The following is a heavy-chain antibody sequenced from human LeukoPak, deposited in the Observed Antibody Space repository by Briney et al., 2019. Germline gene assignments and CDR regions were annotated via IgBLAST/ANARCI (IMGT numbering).Heavy chain of an antibody. Sequence: PSQTLSLTCTVSGGSISSGSYYWSWIRQPPGKGLEWIGYIFYSGSTNYNPSLKSRVTISVDTSKNHFSLKLSSVTAADTAVYCCARAITIRGLIFDYWGQGTLVTVSS. J-gene: IGHJ4*02. CDR1: GGSISSGSYY. V-gene: IGHV4-61*03. CDR2: IFYSGST. CDR3: ARAITIRGLIFDY. D-gene: IGHD3-10*01.